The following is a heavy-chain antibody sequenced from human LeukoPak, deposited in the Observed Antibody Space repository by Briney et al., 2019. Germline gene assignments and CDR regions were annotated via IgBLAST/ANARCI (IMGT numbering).Heavy chain of an antibody. CDR1: GGSISSSSYY. CDR2: IYYSGST. Sequence: SETLSLTRTVSGGSISSSSYYWGWIRQPPGKGLEWIGSIYYSGSTYYNPSLKSRVTISVDTSKNQFSLKLSSVTAADTAVYYCARDRGAAAGFDYWGQGTLVTVSS. J-gene: IGHJ4*02. V-gene: IGHV4-39*02. CDR3: ARDRGAAAGFDY. D-gene: IGHD3-10*01.